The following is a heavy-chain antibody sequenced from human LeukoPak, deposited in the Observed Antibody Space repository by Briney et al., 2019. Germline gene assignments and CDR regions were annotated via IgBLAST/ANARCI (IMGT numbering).Heavy chain of an antibody. J-gene: IGHJ6*02. D-gene: IGHD2-2*01. V-gene: IGHV4-34*01. CDR2: INHSGST. CDR1: GGSFSGYY. Sequence: SETLSLTCAVYGGSFSGYYWSWIRQPPGKGLEWIGEINHSGSTNYNPSLKSRVTISVDTSKNQFSLKLSSVTAADTAVYYCARGPDIVVVPAAMRYYYYGMDVWGQGTTVTVSS. CDR3: ARGPDIVVVPAAMRYYYYGMDV.